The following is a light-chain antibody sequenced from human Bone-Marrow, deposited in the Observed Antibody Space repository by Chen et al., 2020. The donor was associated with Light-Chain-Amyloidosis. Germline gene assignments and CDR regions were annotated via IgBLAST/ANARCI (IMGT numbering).Light chain of an antibody. Sequence: DIQLTQSPSFLFASVGDRVTITCRASQGISSYLAWYQERPGKAPNLLIYAVSTLESGVPSRFSGSGSGTEFALTISSLQSEDVATYFCQQYHTYPPWTFGQGTKVEIK. V-gene: IGKV1-9*01. CDR2: AVS. J-gene: IGKJ1*01. CDR3: QQYHTYPPWT. CDR1: QGISSY.